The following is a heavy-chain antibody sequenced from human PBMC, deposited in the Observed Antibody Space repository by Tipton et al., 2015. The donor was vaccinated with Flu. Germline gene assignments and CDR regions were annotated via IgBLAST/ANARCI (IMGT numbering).Heavy chain of an antibody. Sequence: TLSLTCTVSGDSISSGSYYWSWIRQPAGRGLEWIGRIYTHVNTNYNPSLKSRVTIAVDTSKNHFALKLSSVTVADTAVYYCARAPIGTYGSGGYYNIWGQGTLVTVSS. J-gene: IGHJ4*02. CDR3: ARAPIGTYGSGGYYNI. CDR1: GDSISSGSYY. V-gene: IGHV4-61*02. D-gene: IGHD3-10*01. CDR2: IYTHVNT.